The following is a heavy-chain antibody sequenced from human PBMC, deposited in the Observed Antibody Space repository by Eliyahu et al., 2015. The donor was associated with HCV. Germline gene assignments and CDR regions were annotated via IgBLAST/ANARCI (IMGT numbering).Heavy chain of an antibody. CDR1: GDSISSGNSY. CDR2: IYYIGST. J-gene: IGHJ5*02. Sequence: QLQLQESGPGLVKPSETLSLTCSLXGDSISSGNSYWGWXRQPPGKGXEWIGXIYYIGSTFYNPSLKXRVTISVDTSKNQFYLRMSSLTAADTAVYYCARGKWTVGGRIDPWGQGTLVTVSS. D-gene: IGHD3/OR15-3a*01. CDR3: ARGKWTVGGRIDP. V-gene: IGHV4-39*01.